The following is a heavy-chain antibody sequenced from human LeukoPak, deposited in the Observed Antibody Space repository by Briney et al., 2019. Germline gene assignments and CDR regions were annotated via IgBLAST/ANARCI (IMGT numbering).Heavy chain of an antibody. J-gene: IGHJ6*03. D-gene: IGHD3-10*01. CDR2: MYPNSGNT. CDR1: GYTFTSYD. V-gene: IGHV1-8*03. CDR3: ARGRTGMAFYYYYYYMDV. Sequence: ASVKVSCKASGYTFTSYDINWVRQATGQGLEWMGWMYPNSGNTGYAQKFQGRVTITRNTSISTAYMELSSLRSEDTAVYYCARGRTGMAFYYYYYYMDVWGKGTTVTVSS.